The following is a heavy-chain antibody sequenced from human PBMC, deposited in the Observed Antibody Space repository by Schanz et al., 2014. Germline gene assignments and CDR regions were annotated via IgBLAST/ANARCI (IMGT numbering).Heavy chain of an antibody. V-gene: IGHV3-53*04. CDR2: IYSSGST. CDR1: GFTVSNSY. J-gene: IGHJ6*01. D-gene: IGHD1-1*01. Sequence: EVQLLESGGGLVQPGGSLRLSCAASGFTVSNSYIHWVRQAPGKGLEWVSTIYSSGSTYYADSVRGRFTISRDNSMNTVYLQMNSLRSDDAAVYYCVKDPDKYNWNDVEGMDVWGPGTTVTVSS. CDR3: VKDPDKYNWNDVEGMDV.